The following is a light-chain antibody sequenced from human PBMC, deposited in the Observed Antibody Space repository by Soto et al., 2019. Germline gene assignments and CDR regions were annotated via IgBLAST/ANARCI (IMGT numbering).Light chain of an antibody. CDR2: DAS. V-gene: IGKV1-33*01. Sequence: DIVSTQSPSSLSASVGDRVTITCQATHDISKLLNWYQQKPGKVPRLLIYDASTLETGVPSRFSGSGSGTKFTLTISSLQSEDLATYFCLQYDNLPLSFGGGTKVEI. CDR3: LQYDNLPLS. CDR1: HDISKL. J-gene: IGKJ4*01.